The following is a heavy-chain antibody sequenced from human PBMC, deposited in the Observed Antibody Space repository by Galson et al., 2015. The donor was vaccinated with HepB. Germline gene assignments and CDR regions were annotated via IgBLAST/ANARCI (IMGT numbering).Heavy chain of an antibody. Sequence: SLRLSCAASTFTFSLYAMNWVRQAPGKGLEWVAVISYDSNNKYYADSVKGRFTITRDNSKNTLYLQMSSLRAEDTAVYYCARGYSSSWYSGLGYWGQGTLVTVSS. CDR1: TFTFSLYA. CDR3: ARGYSSSWYSGLGY. D-gene: IGHD6-13*01. V-gene: IGHV3-30*14. J-gene: IGHJ4*02. CDR2: ISYDSNNK.